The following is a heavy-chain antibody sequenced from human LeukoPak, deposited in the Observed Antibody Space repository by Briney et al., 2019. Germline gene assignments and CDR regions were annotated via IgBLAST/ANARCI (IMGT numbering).Heavy chain of an antibody. CDR2: ILGNGRST. CDR3: GTPQSPSRGFYMDV. Sequence: GGSLRLSCAASGFTVSSNYMSWVRQAPGKGLEWVAAILGNGRSTYYTDSVKGRFTISRDNSKNTLYLQMHTLRVEDTAVYYCGTPQSPSRGFYMDVWGKVTTVTVSS. J-gene: IGHJ6*03. V-gene: IGHV3-23*01. CDR1: GFTVSSNY.